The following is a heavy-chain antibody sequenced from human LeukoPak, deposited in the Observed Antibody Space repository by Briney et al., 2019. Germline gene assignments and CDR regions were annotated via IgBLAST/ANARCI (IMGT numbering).Heavy chain of an antibody. CDR2: ISSSGITK. CDR1: GFSFSNYE. V-gene: IGHV3-48*03. D-gene: IGHD3-22*01. Sequence: GGSLRLSCAASGFSFSNYEMNWVRQAPGKGLEWVSYISSSGITKNHADSLKGRFTISRDNSKNSLYLQMNSLRVEDTALYYCARRPYYYDSLDYWGQGTLVTVSS. CDR3: ARRPYYYDSLDY. J-gene: IGHJ4*02.